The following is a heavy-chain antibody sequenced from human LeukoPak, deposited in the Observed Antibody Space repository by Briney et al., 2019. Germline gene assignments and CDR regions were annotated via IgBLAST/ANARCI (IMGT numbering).Heavy chain of an antibody. J-gene: IGHJ3*02. CDR1: GFTFSSYA. Sequence: GGSLRLSCAASGFTFSSYAMSWVRQAPGKGLEWVSAISGSGGSTYYADSVKGRFTISRDNSKNTLYLQMNSLRAEDTAVYYCAKGYCSGGSCWDAFDIWGQGTMVTVSS. CDR2: ISGSGGST. V-gene: IGHV3-23*01. D-gene: IGHD2-15*01. CDR3: AKGYCSGGSCWDAFDI.